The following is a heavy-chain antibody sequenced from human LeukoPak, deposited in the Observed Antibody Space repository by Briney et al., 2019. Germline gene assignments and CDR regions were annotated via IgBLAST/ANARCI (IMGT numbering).Heavy chain of an antibody. CDR3: AREGSIAAAGTIYYGMDV. J-gene: IGHJ6*02. Sequence: EASVKVSCKASGYTFTSYGISWVRQAPGQGLEWMGWISAYNGNTNYAQKLQGRVTMTTDTSTSTAYMELSSLRSEDTAVYYCAREGSIAAAGTIYYGMDVWGQGTTVTVSS. CDR1: GYTFTSYG. CDR2: ISAYNGNT. D-gene: IGHD6-13*01. V-gene: IGHV1-18*01.